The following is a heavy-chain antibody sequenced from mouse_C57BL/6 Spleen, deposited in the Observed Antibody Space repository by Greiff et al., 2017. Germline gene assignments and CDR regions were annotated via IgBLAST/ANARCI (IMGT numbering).Heavy chain of an antibody. CDR1: GYTFTSYW. J-gene: IGHJ2*01. Sequence: VQLQQSGAELVKPGASVKMSCKASGYTFTSYWITWVKQRPGPGLEWFGDIYPGSGSTNYNEKFQSKATLTVDTSSSPAYMQLSSLTSEDSAVYSCAIDYDSSSGDWGQGTTLTVSS. V-gene: IGHV1-55*01. D-gene: IGHD1-1*01. CDR2: IYPGSGST. CDR3: AIDYDSSSGD.